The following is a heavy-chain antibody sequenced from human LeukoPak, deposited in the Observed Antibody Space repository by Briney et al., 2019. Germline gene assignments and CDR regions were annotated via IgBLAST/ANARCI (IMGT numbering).Heavy chain of an antibody. J-gene: IGHJ6*02. Sequence: SETLSLTCTVSGGSISSYYWSWIRQPPGKGLEWIGYIYYSGSTNYNPSLKSRVTISVDTSKNQFSLKLSSVTAADTAVYYRARLNSSSWYGNYYYYGMDVWGQGTTVTVSS. D-gene: IGHD6-13*01. V-gene: IGHV4-59*08. CDR1: GGSISSYY. CDR2: IYYSGST. CDR3: ARLNSSSWYGNYYYYGMDV.